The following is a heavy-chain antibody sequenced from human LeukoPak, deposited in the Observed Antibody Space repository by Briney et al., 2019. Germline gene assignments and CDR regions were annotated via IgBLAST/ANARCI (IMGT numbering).Heavy chain of an antibody. CDR3: ARLGPGFLEWLFTYYFDY. V-gene: IGHV5-51*01. CDR2: IYPGDSDT. J-gene: IGHJ4*02. D-gene: IGHD3-3*01. Sequence: GESLKISCQGSGYSFTTYWIGWVRQMPGKGLEWMGIIYPGDSDTRYSPSFQGQVTISADKSISTAYLQWSSLKASDTAMYYCARLGPGFLEWLFTYYFDYWGQGTLVTVSS. CDR1: GYSFTTYW.